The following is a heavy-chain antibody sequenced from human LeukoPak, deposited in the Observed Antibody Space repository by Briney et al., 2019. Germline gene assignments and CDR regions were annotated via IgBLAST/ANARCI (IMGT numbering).Heavy chain of an antibody. CDR2: ISGSGGST. J-gene: IGHJ3*02. Sequence: GGSLRLSCAASGFTFSSHAMSWVRQAPGKGLEWVSAISGSGGSTYYADSVKGRFTISRDNSKNTLYLQMNSLRAEDTAVYYCAKDISSGWSGSNAFDIWGQGTMVTVSS. CDR1: GFTFSSHA. D-gene: IGHD6-19*01. CDR3: AKDISSGWSGSNAFDI. V-gene: IGHV3-23*01.